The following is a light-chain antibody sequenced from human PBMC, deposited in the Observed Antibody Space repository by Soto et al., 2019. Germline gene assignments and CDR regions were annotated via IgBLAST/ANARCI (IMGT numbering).Light chain of an antibody. CDR3: QQSYSTPRGT. CDR1: QIISSY. V-gene: IGKV1-39*01. Sequence: DIQMTQSPSSLSASVGDRVTITCRASQIISSYLNWYEQKPGKAPKLLIYAASSLQSGVPSRFSGSGSGTDFTLTISSLQPEDFATYYCQQSYSTPRGTFGQGTRLEIK. CDR2: AAS. J-gene: IGKJ5*01.